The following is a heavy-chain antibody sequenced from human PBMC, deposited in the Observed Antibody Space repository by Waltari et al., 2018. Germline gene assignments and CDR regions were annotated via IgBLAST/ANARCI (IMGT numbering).Heavy chain of an antibody. J-gene: IGHJ6*02. Sequence: QVQLQESGPGLVKPSQTLSLTCTVSGGSISSGSYYWSWIRQPAGKGLEWIGRIYTSGSTNYTPPLNVRVTISGDTSKNQFSLKLGSVTAADTAVYYCAREPSPYERIDGYNYVYYYYGMDVWGQGTTVTVSS. CDR2: IYTSGST. D-gene: IGHD5-12*01. CDR3: AREPSPYERIDGYNYVYYYYGMDV. CDR1: GGSISSGSYY. V-gene: IGHV4-61*02.